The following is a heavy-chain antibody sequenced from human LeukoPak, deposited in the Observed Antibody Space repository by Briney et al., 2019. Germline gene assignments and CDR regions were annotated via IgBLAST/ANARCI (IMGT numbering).Heavy chain of an antibody. CDR1: GGSISSYY. Sequence: SETLSLTCTVSGGSISSYYWSWIRQPPGKGLEWIGYIYYTGSTNYNPSLKSRVTISVDTSKNQFSLKLSSVTAADTAVYYCARDGQRTKVGATIFGYWGQGTLVTVSS. V-gene: IGHV4-59*01. D-gene: IGHD1-26*01. CDR3: ARDGQRTKVGATIFGY. CDR2: IYYTGST. J-gene: IGHJ4*02.